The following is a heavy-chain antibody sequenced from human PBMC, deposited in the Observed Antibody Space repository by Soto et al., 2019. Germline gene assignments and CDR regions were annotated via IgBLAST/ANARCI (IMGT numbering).Heavy chain of an antibody. Sequence: QVQLVQSGAEVKKPGSSVKVSCKASGGTFGNSAISWVRQAPGQGLEWMGGIIPSFATGNSAPEFQGRLTITADKSTTTAYMELSSLRSEDTAVYYCARSYYGSGSYGFYGMDVWGQGTTVTVSS. CDR3: ARSYYGSGSYGFYGMDV. V-gene: IGHV1-69*06. J-gene: IGHJ6*02. D-gene: IGHD3-10*01. CDR2: IIPSFATG. CDR1: GGTFGNSA.